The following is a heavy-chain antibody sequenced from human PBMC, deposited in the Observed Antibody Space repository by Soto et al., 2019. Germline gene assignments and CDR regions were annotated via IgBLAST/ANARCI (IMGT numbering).Heavy chain of an antibody. J-gene: IGHJ4*01. Sequence: TLSLTCSVAGGSINSDDCYCTWIRQPPGKALEWIGYIYYGGSTYYNPSLKSRVTISVDTSKSQLSLNLSSVTAADTAVYYRAKGRYRNYYTRKYYFDFWGHGTQVTVS. D-gene: IGHD4-4*01. V-gene: IGHV4-30-4*01. CDR1: GGSINSDDCY. CDR3: AKGRYRNYYTRKYYFDF. CDR2: IYYGGST.